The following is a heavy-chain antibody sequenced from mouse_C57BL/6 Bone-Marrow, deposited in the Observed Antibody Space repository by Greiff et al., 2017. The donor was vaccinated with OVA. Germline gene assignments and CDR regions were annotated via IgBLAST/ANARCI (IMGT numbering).Heavy chain of an antibody. CDR1: GYAFTNYL. Sequence: QVQLQQSGAELVRPGTSVKVSCKASGYAFTNYLIEWVKQRPGQGLEWIGVINPGSGGTNYNEKFKGKATLTADKSSSTAYMQLSSLTSEDSAVYYCACSGLRHFAWFAYWGQGTLVTVSA. CDR3: ACSGLRHFAWFAY. D-gene: IGHD3-3*01. V-gene: IGHV1-54*01. CDR2: INPGSGGT. J-gene: IGHJ3*01.